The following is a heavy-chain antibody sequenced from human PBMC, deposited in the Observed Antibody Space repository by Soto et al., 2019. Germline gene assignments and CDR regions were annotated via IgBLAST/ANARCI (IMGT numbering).Heavy chain of an antibody. CDR1: GYTFTSYD. CDR2: MNPNSGNT. CDR3: ARGAGTFPGYGISTSCRGRHYYGMDV. J-gene: IGHJ6*02. Sequence: QVQLVQSGAEVKKPGASVKVSCKASGYTFTSYDINWVRQATGQGLEWMGWMNPNSGNTGYAQKFQGRVTMTRNTSISPAYMELSSLRSEDTAVYYWARGAGTFPGYGISTSCRGRHYYGMDVWGQGTTVTVSS. V-gene: IGHV1-8*01. D-gene: IGHD2-2*03.